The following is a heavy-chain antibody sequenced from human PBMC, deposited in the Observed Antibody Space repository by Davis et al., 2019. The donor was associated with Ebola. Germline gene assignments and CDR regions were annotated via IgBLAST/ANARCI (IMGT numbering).Heavy chain of an antibody. J-gene: IGHJ5*02. D-gene: IGHD2-15*01. Sequence: MPSETLSLTCTVSGGSISSSSYYWGWIRQPPGKGLEWIGSIYYSGSTYYNPSLKSRVTISVDTSKNQFSLKLSSVTAADTAVYYCARDCSGGSGDNWFDPWGQGTLVTVSS. V-gene: IGHV4-39*02. CDR3: ARDCSGGSGDNWFDP. CDR1: GGSISSSSYY. CDR2: IYYSGST.